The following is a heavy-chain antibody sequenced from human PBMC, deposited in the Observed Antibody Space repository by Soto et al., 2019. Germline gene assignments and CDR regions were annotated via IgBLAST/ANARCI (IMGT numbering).Heavy chain of an antibody. Sequence: QVHLVQSGAEVKKPGASVTVSCKASEYTFTNYYVHWVRHATGQGLECMAIINPSDGGTSFAQRFQCSVTMTRDTPTGTVYKTLSSRRADDTAVYYCARETRHDAFDLWRQGTMVTVSS. CDR1: EYTFTNYY. CDR3: ARETRHDAFDL. CDR2: INPSDGGT. V-gene: IGHV1-46*03. J-gene: IGHJ3*01.